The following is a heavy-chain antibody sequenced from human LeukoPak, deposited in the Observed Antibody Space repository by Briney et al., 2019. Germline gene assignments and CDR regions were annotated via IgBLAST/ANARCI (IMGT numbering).Heavy chain of an antibody. CDR2: IYYSGST. J-gene: IGHJ4*02. CDR1: RGSIINSQNY. V-gene: IGHV4-39*07. CDR3: ARDICGYNYGCFDS. D-gene: IGHD5-18*01. Sequence: SETLSLTCSVSRGSIINSQNYWAWIRQSPGKGLEWIGSIYYSGSTYYNPSFKSRVTMSVDTSKNQFSLNSRSVTAADTAVYYCARDICGYNYGCFDSWGQGTLVTVSS.